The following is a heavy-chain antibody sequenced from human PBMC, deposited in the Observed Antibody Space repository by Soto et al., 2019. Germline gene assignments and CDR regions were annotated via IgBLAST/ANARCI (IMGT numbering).Heavy chain of an antibody. Sequence: GGSLRLSCAASGFTFSSYAMTWVRQAPGKGLEWVSTISGSGSNIRTDYADSVKGRFTISRDNSKSTLCLQMNSLRAEDTAVYYCARGMTTHDYWGQGTLVTVSS. J-gene: IGHJ4*02. CDR3: ARGMTTHDY. V-gene: IGHV3-23*01. D-gene: IGHD4-17*01. CDR1: GFTFSSYA. CDR2: ISGSGSNIRT.